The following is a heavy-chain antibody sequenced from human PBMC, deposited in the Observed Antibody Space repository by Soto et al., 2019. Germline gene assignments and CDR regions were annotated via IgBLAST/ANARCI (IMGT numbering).Heavy chain of an antibody. CDR1: GGSISTSSYF. CDR2: VHYSGSA. Sequence: QLQLQESGPGLVKPSETLSLTCSVSGGSISTSSYFWGWIRQPPGKGLEWVGAVHYSGSANYRSSLQSRVTISVDTSQNQFSLRLRSVTAADTAVYYWARHRWGSGSYSGLLDFWGQGALVTVSS. J-gene: IGHJ4*02. V-gene: IGHV4-39*01. D-gene: IGHD3-10*01. CDR3: ARHRWGSGSYSGLLDF.